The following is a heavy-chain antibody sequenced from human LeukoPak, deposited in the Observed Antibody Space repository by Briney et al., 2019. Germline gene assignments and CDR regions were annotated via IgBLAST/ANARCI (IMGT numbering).Heavy chain of an antibody. V-gene: IGHV4-39*01. D-gene: IGHD5-24*01. J-gene: IGHJ4*02. CDR3: ARQGGYNYVLDY. Sequence: SETLSLTCTVSGGSISSSSYYWGWIRQPPGKGLEWIGSIYYSGSTYYNPSLKSRVTISVDTSKNQFSLKLSSVTAADTAVYYCARQGGYNYVLDYWGQGTLVTVSS. CDR2: IYYSGST. CDR1: GGSISSSSYY.